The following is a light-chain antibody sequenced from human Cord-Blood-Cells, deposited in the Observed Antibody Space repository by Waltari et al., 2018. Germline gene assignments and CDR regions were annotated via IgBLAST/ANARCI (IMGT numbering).Light chain of an antibody. CDR1: SSDVGSYNL. CDR2: EGS. CDR3: CSYAGSSTYV. V-gene: IGLV2-23*01. J-gene: IGLJ1*01. Sequence: QSALTQPASVSGSPGQSITISCTGTSSDVGSYNLVSWYQQHPGKAPKPMIYEGSKRPSGVSNRFSGSKSGNTASLTISGLQAEDEADYYCCSYAGSSTYVFGTRTKVTVL.